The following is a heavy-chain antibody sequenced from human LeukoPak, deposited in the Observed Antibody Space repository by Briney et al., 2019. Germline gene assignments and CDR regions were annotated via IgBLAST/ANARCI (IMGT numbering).Heavy chain of an antibody. CDR3: ARNIVAYRSRYYFDY. D-gene: IGHD5-12*01. CDR2: IYYSGST. CDR1: GGSISSYY. Sequence: SETLSLTCTVSGGSISSYYWSWIRQPPGKGLEWIGYIYYSGSTNYNPSLKSRVTISVDKSKNQFSLKLSSVTAADTAVYYCARNIVAYRSRYYFDYWGQGTLVTVSS. V-gene: IGHV4-59*12. J-gene: IGHJ4*02.